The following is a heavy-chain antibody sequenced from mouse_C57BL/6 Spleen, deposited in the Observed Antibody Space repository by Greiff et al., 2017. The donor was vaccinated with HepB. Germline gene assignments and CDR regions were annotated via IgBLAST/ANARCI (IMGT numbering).Heavy chain of an antibody. V-gene: IGHV1-20*01. CDR3: ARDDGSYDY. CDR2: INPYNGDT. CDR1: GYSFTGYF. J-gene: IGHJ2*01. D-gene: IGHD2-3*01. Sequence: EVKVVESGPELVKPGDSVKISCKASGYSFTGYFMNWVMQSHGKSLEWIGRINPYNGDTFYNQKFKGKATLTVDKSSSTAHMELRSLTSEDSAVYYCARDDGSYDYWGQGTTLTVSS.